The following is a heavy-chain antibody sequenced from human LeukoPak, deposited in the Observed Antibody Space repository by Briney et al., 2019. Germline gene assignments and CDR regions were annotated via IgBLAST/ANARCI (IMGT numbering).Heavy chain of an antibody. CDR1: GGSFSGYY. Sequence: KPSETLSLTCAVYGGSFSGYYWSWIRQPPGKGLEWIGEINHSGSTNYNPSLKSRVTISVDTSKNQFSLKLSSVTAADTAVYYCASVFREYYDVLAVYSWSGDYWGQGTLVTVSS. D-gene: IGHD3-9*01. CDR2: INHSGST. CDR3: ASVFREYYDVLAVYSWSGDY. J-gene: IGHJ4*02. V-gene: IGHV4-34*01.